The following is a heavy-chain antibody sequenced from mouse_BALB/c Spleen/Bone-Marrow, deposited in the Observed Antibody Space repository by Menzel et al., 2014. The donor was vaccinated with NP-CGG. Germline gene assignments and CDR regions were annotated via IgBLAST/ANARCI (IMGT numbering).Heavy chain of an antibody. CDR2: INPGSGGT. CDR1: GYAFTNSL. J-gene: IGHJ4*01. CDR3: XXXXAXXXXMDX. Sequence: QVHVKQSGAELVRPGTSVKVSCKASGYAFTNSLIEWVKQRPGQGLEWIRVINPGSGGTNYNEKFKGKATLTADKSSSTATMQXXXXXXXXXXXXXXXXXXAXXXXMDXXGXGTSVTVSS. V-gene: IGHV1-54*03.